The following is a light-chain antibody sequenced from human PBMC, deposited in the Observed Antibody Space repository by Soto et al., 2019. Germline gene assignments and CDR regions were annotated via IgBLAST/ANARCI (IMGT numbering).Light chain of an antibody. V-gene: IGKV4-1*01. J-gene: IGKJ5*01. Sequence: DIVMTQSPDSLAVFLGERATINCKSSQIVLYSSNNKNYLAWYQQKPGQPPKLLIYWASTRESGVSDRFSGSGSGTDFTLTISSLQAEDVAVYYCQQYYSPPITFGQGTRLQIK. CDR3: QQYYSPPIT. CDR2: WAS. CDR1: QIVLYSSNNKNY.